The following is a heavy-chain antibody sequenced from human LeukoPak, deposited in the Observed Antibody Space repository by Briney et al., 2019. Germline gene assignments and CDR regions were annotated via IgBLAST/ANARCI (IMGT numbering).Heavy chain of an antibody. Sequence: SETLSLTCTVSGGSISSGDYYWSWIRQPPGKGLEWIGYIYHSGSTYYNPSLKSRVTISVDRSKNQFSLKLSSVTAADTAVYYCARGGSGLRFLEWFPREDAFDIWGQGTMVTVSS. CDR2: IYHSGST. D-gene: IGHD3-3*01. CDR1: GGSISSGDYY. V-gene: IGHV4-30-4*08. J-gene: IGHJ3*02. CDR3: ARGGSGLRFLEWFPREDAFDI.